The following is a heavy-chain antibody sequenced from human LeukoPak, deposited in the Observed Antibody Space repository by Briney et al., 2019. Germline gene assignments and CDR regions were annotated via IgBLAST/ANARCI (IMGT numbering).Heavy chain of an antibody. CDR1: GFTFSSYA. V-gene: IGHV3-23*01. J-gene: IGHJ4*02. CDR2: ISGSGGST. CDR3: AKEHGSGSCWPEYFDY. D-gene: IGHD3-10*01. Sequence: GGSLRLSCAASGFTFSSYAMSWVRQAPGKGLEWVSAISGSGGSTYYADSVKGRFTISRDNSKNTLYLQMNSLRAEDTAVYYCAKEHGSGSCWPEYFDYWGQGTLVTVSS.